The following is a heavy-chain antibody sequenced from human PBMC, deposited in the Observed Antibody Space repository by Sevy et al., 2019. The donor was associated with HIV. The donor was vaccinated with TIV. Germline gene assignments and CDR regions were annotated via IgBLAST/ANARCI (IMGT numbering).Heavy chain of an antibody. CDR2: ISSDGRP. CDR1: GFTFSTYA. D-gene: IGHD6-13*01. CDR3: ARHRLHDIAAGWYFDV. Sequence: GGSLRLSCAASGFTFSTYAMSWVRLAPGKGLDWVSTISSDGRPCYADSVKGRFTISRDNSRDTLYLQLSSLRAEDMAVYFCARHRLHDIAAGWYFDVWGRGTLVTVSS. J-gene: IGHJ2*01. V-gene: IGHV3-23*01.